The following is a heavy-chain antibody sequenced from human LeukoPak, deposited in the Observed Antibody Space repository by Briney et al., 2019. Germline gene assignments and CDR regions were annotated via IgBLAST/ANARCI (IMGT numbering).Heavy chain of an antibody. J-gene: IGHJ4*02. Sequence: GGSLRLSCAASGFTFSSYAMHWVRQAPGKGLEWVAVISYDGSNKYYADSVKGRFTISRDNSKNTLYLQMNSLRAEDTAVYYCARDQFDPNGDYSVSQIDYWGQGTLVTVSS. D-gene: IGHD4-17*01. V-gene: IGHV3-30-3*01. CDR1: GFTFSSYA. CDR2: ISYDGSNK. CDR3: ARDQFDPNGDYSVSQIDY.